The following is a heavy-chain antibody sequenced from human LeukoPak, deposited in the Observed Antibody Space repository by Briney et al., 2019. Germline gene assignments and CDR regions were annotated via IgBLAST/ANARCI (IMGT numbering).Heavy chain of an antibody. CDR3: AKQVGSGYYRYYYYMDV. V-gene: IGHV3-15*01. J-gene: IGHJ6*03. Sequence: GGSLRLSCAASGFTFSNAWMSWVRQAPGKGLEWVGRIKSKTDGGTTDYAAPVKGRFTISRDDSKNTLYLQMNSLRAEDTAVYYCAKQVGSGYYRYYYYMDVWGKGTTVTVSS. CDR1: GFTFSNAW. D-gene: IGHD3-3*01. CDR2: IKSKTDGGTT.